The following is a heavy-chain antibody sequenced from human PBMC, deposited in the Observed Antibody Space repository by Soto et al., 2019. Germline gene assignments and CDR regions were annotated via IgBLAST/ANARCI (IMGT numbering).Heavy chain of an antibody. Sequence: EVQLVESGGGLVQPGGSLRLSCAASGFTVSSNYMSWVRQAPGKGLEWVSLIYSGGSTYYADSVKGRFTISRDNSKNTLYLQMNSLRAEDTAVYYCARDCCGSDRLGHWGQGTLVTVSS. CDR2: IYSGGST. D-gene: IGHD2-21*02. CDR1: GFTVSSNY. J-gene: IGHJ4*02. V-gene: IGHV3-66*01. CDR3: ARDCCGSDRLGH.